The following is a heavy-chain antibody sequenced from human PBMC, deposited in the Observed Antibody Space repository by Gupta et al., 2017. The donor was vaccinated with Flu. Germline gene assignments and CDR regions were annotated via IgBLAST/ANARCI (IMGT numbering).Heavy chain of an antibody. CDR2: INPNSGGA. J-gene: IGHJ6*03. D-gene: IGHD6-6*01. Sequence: QVQLVQSGAAVKKPGASVKVSCRASGYTFTDYSLHWVRQAPGQGLEWLGRINPNSGGADYAQKFQGRVTMTRDTSVTTAYMDLSRLTSDDTAVYFCVKAMYSSSSSFFYYFYLDVWGKGTTVTVSS. V-gene: IGHV1-2*06. CDR3: VKAMYSSSSSFFYYFYLDV. CDR1: GYTFTDYS.